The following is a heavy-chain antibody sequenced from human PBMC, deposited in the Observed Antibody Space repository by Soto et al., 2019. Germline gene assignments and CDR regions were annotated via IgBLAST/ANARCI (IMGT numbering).Heavy chain of an antibody. J-gene: IGHJ4*02. D-gene: IGHD1-26*01. CDR1: AYTFNYYG. CDR3: AREAGSGSSYPENY. V-gene: IGHV1-18*04. CDR2: ISPYDGNT. Sequence: QVQLVQSGAEVKKPGASVKISCKASAYTFNYYGISWVRQAAGQGLEWLGWISPYDGNTTYAQRVQGRITLTTDTSTTTADMELRSLTFDDTAVYYCAREAGSGSSYPENYWGQGTLGTVSS.